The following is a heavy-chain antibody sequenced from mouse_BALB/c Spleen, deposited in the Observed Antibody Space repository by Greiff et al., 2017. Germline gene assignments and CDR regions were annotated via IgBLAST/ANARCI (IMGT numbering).Heavy chain of an antibody. CDR2: IRLKSNNYAT. CDR1: GFTFSNYW. V-gene: IGHV6-6*02. D-gene: IGHD1-2*01. Sequence: EVKLMESGGGLVQPGGSMKLSCVASGFTFSNYWMNWVRQSPEKGLEWVAEIRLKSNNYATHYAESVKGRFTISRDDSKSSVYLQMNNLRAEDTGIYYCTTATMDYWGQGTSVTVSS. J-gene: IGHJ4*01. CDR3: TTATMDY.